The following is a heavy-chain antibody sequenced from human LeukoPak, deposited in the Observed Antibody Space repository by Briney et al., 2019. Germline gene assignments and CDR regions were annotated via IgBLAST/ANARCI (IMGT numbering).Heavy chain of an antibody. Sequence: SETLSLTCAVSGYSISSGYYWGWIRQPPGKGLEWIGSIYHSGSTYYNPSLKSRVTISADTSKNQFSLKLSSVTAADTAVYYCARGRHGDYADYWGQGTLVTVSS. CDR3: ARGRHGDYADY. CDR2: IYHSGST. D-gene: IGHD4-17*01. V-gene: IGHV4-38-2*01. CDR1: GYSISSGYY. J-gene: IGHJ4*02.